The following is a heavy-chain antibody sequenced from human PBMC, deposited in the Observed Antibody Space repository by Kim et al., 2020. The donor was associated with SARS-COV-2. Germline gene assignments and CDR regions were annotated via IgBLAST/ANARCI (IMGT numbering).Heavy chain of an antibody. CDR2: IIPIFGTA. J-gene: IGHJ3*02. CDR1: GGTFSSYA. Sequence: SVKVSCKASGGTFSSYAISWVRQAPGQGLEWMGGIIPIFGTANYAQKFQGRVTITADESTSTAYMELSSLRSEDTAVYYCARVKRHGNSAFDIWGQGTMVTVSS. CDR3: ARVKRHGNSAFDI. D-gene: IGHD4-4*01. V-gene: IGHV1-69*13.